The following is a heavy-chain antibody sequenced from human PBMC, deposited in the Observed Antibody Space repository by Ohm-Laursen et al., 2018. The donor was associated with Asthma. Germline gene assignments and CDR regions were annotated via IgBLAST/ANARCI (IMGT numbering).Heavy chain of an antibody. CDR3: ARYYDFWSGYSSYGMDV. V-gene: IGHV3-33*01. D-gene: IGHD3-3*01. J-gene: IGHJ6*02. CDR2: IWYDGSNK. CDR1: GFTFSSYG. Sequence: SLRLSCSASGFTFSSYGMHWVRQAPGKGLEWVAVIWYDGSNKYYADSVKGRFTISRDNSKNTLYLQMNSLRAEDTAVYYCARYYDFWSGYSSYGMDVWGQGTTVTVSS.